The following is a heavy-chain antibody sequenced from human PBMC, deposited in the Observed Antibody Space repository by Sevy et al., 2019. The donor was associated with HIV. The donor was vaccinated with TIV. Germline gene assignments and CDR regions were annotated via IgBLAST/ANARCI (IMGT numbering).Heavy chain of an antibody. Sequence: ASVKVSCKASGYTFTAYFIHWVRQAPGQGLEWMGWINPNSGDTNYAPKFQGRVTVTKDTSISTAYMELGRLGSDDTAVYYCSSPGGYRYGSLLDYWGQGTLVTVSS. CDR2: INPNSGDT. V-gene: IGHV1-2*02. CDR3: SSPGGYRYGSLLDY. J-gene: IGHJ4*02. CDR1: GYTFTAYF. D-gene: IGHD5-18*01.